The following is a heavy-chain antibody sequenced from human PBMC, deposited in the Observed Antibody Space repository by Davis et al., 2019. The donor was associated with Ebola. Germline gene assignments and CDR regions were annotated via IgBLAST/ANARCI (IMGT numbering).Heavy chain of an antibody. Sequence: GESLKISCEASGFTFRGYEMNWSRQRPGKGPEWVAYISVGSNTILYADPVKGRFTISRDNAKNSLYLQMDSLRVEDSAVYYCARGSVAAVGSDTWGQGTLVTVSS. CDR2: ISVGSNTI. J-gene: IGHJ5*02. CDR1: GFTFRGYE. CDR3: ARGSVAAVGSDT. V-gene: IGHV3-48*03. D-gene: IGHD6-13*01.